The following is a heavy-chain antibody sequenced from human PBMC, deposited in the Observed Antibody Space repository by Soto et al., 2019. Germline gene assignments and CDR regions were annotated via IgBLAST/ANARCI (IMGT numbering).Heavy chain of an antibody. J-gene: IGHJ6*02. Sequence: SQTLSLTCAISGDSVSSNSAAWNWIRQSPSRGLEWLGRTYYRSKWYNDYAVSVKSRITINPDTSKNQFSLQLNSVTPEDTAVYYCARDEWYSSGQRPVYYGMDVWGQGTTVT. CDR3: ARDEWYSSGQRPVYYGMDV. CDR1: GDSVSSNSAA. CDR2: TYYRSKWYN. D-gene: IGHD6-19*01. V-gene: IGHV6-1*01.